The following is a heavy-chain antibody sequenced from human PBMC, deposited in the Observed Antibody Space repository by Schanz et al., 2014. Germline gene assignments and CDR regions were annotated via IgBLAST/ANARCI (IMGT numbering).Heavy chain of an antibody. Sequence: QVQLQESGPGLLKPSQTLSLTCTVSGASISSGGSYWDWIRLLPGKGLEWIGYISYSGSTSFNPSLKSRLTMSVDTSKNQFSLRLSSVTAADTAVYYCARHGGIPYYPMDVWGQGTTVTVSS. V-gene: IGHV4-31*03. CDR2: ISYSGST. CDR3: ARHGGIPYYPMDV. J-gene: IGHJ6*02. D-gene: IGHD3-16*01. CDR1: GASISSGGSY.